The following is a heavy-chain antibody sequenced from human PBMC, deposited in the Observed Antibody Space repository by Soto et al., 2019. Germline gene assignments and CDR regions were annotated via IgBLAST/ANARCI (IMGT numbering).Heavy chain of an antibody. V-gene: IGHV4-59*07. Sequence: PADPLSLTCTVSGGYIGNHYWSWIRQPPGKGLEWIGYIYYSGSTNYNPSLKSRVTISVDTSKNQFSLKLSSVTAADTAVYYCARLRSSWRDIDYWGQGKLVIVSS. D-gene: IGHD6-13*01. CDR2: IYYSGST. CDR3: ARLRSSWRDIDY. J-gene: IGHJ4*02. CDR1: GGYIGNHY.